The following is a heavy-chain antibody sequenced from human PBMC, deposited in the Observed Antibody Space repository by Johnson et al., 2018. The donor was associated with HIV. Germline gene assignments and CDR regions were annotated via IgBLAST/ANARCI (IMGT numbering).Heavy chain of an antibody. D-gene: IGHD6-13*01. CDR3: ASPLEAAAGPMDAFDI. V-gene: IGHV3-30*03. Sequence: QVQLVESGGALVQPGGSLRLSCAASGFTLSSYGMHWVRQAPGKGLEWVAVISYDGSNKYYADSVKGRFTVSRDNSKNTLYLQMNSLRAEDTAVYYCASPLEAAAGPMDAFDIWGQGTMVTVSS. J-gene: IGHJ3*02. CDR1: GFTLSSYG. CDR2: ISYDGSNK.